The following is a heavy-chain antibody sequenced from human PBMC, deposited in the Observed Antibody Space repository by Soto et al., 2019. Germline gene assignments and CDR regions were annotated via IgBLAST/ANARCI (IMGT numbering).Heavy chain of an antibody. D-gene: IGHD3-22*01. CDR2: IYYSGST. Sequence: SETLSLTCTVSGGSVSSGSYYWSWIRQPPGKGLEWIGYIYYSGSTNYNPSLKSRVTISVDTSKNQFSLRLSSVTAADTAVYYCARADSSRAFDIWGQGTTVTVSS. CDR3: ARADSSRAFDI. CDR1: GGSVSSGSYY. V-gene: IGHV4-61*01. J-gene: IGHJ3*02.